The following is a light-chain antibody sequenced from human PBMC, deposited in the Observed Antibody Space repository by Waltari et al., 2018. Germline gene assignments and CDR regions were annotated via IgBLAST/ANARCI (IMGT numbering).Light chain of an antibody. CDR2: AAS. CDR3: QQSYDTPRT. J-gene: IGKJ1*01. CDR1: QYISTY. Sequence: DFQITQSPSFLSASVGDRVPITCRASQYISTYFNWDQQNPGKGPKLLIYAASTFQKGVPSRFSGSGAGTDFALTISSLQLEDFATYYCQQSYDTPRTFGQGTKVEVK. V-gene: IGKV1-39*01.